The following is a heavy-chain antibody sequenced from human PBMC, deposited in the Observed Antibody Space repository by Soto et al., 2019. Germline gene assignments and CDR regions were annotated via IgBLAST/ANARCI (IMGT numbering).Heavy chain of an antibody. V-gene: IGHV3-23*01. CDR3: ARGLLAYGGIPYFDS. CDR1: GFALKSNA. Sequence: GGSMRPSGAASGFALKSNAMSWVRQPPGKGLEWVSTIIGSGGSTYYADSVKGRFSVSRDNSTNTLYLQMNSLPAADTAVYYCARGLLAYGGIPYFDSWGQGTLVTVSS. D-gene: IGHD2-15*01. CDR2: IIGSGGST. J-gene: IGHJ4*02.